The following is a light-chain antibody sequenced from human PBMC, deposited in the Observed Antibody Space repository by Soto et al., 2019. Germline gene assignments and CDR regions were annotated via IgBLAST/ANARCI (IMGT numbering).Light chain of an antibody. CDR3: QQYNAYYS. CDR2: AAS. Sequence: DIQMTQSPSSLSASVGDRVTIACRASQTISSSLNWYQQKPGKAPNLLIYAASSLQGGVPSRFSGTGSGTEFTLTISSLQPEDFATYYCQQYNAYYSFGQGTKVDI. J-gene: IGKJ2*03. V-gene: IGKV1-39*01. CDR1: QTISSS.